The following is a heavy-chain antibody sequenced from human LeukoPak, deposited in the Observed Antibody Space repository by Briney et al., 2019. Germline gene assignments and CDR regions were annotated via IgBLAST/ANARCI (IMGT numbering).Heavy chain of an antibody. CDR1: GFTFSTYG. CDR3: AKGYGLGTDH. CDR2: IRYDGSNE. J-gene: IGHJ4*02. Sequence: PGGSLRLSCAASGFTFSTYGMHWVRQAPGKGLEWVAFIRYDGSNEYCVDSVKGRFTISRDNSKNTLYLQMNSLRAEDTAVYYCAKGYGLGTDHWGQGTLVTVSS. V-gene: IGHV3-30*02. D-gene: IGHD3-10*01.